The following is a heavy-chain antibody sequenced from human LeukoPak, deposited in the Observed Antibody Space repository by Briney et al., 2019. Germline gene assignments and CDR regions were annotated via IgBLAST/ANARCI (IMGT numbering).Heavy chain of an antibody. CDR3: ARGLAEMATTYYFDY. CDR1: GGSFSDYY. CDR2: ISHSGST. V-gene: IGHV4-34*01. Sequence: SEILSLTCAVYGGSFSDYYWSWIRQPPGKGLEWIGEISHSGSTSYNPSLKSRVTISVDTSKNQFSLKLSSVTAADTAVYYCARGLAEMATTYYFDYWGQGALVTVSS. D-gene: IGHD5-12*01. J-gene: IGHJ4*02.